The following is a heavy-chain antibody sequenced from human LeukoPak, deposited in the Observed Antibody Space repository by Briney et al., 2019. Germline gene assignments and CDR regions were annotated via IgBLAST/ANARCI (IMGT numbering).Heavy chain of an antibody. CDR3: ARGRLLGTTPGYYFDY. V-gene: IGHV4-59*08. D-gene: IGHD3-22*01. CDR2: IYYSGST. CDR1: GGSFSGYY. J-gene: IGHJ4*02. Sequence: PSETLSLTCAVYGGSFSGYYWSWIRQPPGKGLEWIGYIYYSGSTNYNPSLKSRVTISVDTSKNQFSLKLSSVTAADTAVYYCARGRLLGTTPGYYFDYWGQGTLVTVSS.